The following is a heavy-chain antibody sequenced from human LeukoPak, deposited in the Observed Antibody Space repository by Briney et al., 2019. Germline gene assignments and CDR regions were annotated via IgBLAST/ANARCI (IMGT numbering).Heavy chain of an antibody. V-gene: IGHV3-43*01. J-gene: IGHJ4*02. CDR1: GFTFDDYT. D-gene: IGHD6-19*01. CDR3: AKDLPRYSSGWSPPSFDY. CDR2: ISWDGGST. Sequence: GGSLRLSCAASGFTFDDYTMHWVRQAPGKGLEWVSLISWDGGSTYYADSVKGRFTISRDNSKNSLYLQMNSLRTEDTALYYCAKDLPRYSSGWSPPSFDYWGQGTLVTVS.